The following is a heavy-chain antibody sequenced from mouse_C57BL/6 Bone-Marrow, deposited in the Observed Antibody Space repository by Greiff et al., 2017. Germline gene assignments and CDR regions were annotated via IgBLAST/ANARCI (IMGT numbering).Heavy chain of an antibody. Sequence: EVHLVESGGGLVQPGGSMKLSCAASGFTFSDAWMDWVRQSPEKGLEWVAEIRNKANNHATYYAESVKGRFTISRDDSKSSVYLQMNSLRAEDTGIYYCTRERSDGDFAYWGQGTLVTVSA. D-gene: IGHD2-3*01. CDR2: IRNKANNHAT. J-gene: IGHJ3*01. V-gene: IGHV6-6*01. CDR1: GFTFSDAW. CDR3: TRERSDGDFAY.